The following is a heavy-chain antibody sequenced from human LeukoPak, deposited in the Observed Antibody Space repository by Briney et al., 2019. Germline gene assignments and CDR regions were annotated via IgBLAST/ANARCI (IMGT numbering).Heavy chain of an antibody. Sequence: SETLSLTCAVSGGSISSGGYYWTWIRQPPGKGLEWIGNIHSGSTNCNPTLKSRVSIAVDTFKNQLSLKLNSVTAADTAVYYCARLAAFSSDWYYFDYWGQGTLVTVSS. CDR2: IHSGST. D-gene: IGHD6-19*01. J-gene: IGHJ4*02. CDR1: GGSISSGGYY. V-gene: IGHV4-61*08. CDR3: ARLAAFSSDWYYFDY.